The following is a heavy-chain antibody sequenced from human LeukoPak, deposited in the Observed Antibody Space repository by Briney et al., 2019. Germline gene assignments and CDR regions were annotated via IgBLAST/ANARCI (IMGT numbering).Heavy chain of an antibody. J-gene: IGHJ4*02. CDR2: IYTSGST. CDR1: GGSISSYY. Sequence: PSETLSLTCTASGGSISSYYWSWIRQSAGKGLEWIGRIYTSGSTNYNPSLKSRVTMSVDTSKNQFSLKLSSVTAADTAVYYCARNGGSGTYYDGSFDYWGQGTLVTVSS. CDR3: ARNGGSGTYYDGSFDY. V-gene: IGHV4-4*07. D-gene: IGHD1-26*01.